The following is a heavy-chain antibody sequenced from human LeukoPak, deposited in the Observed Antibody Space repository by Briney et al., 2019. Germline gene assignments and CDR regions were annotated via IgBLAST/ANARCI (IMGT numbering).Heavy chain of an antibody. J-gene: IGHJ4*02. CDR3: AKHFYDSGSYYNVDS. CDR1: GFTFSSYA. Sequence: GGSLRLSCAASGFTFSSYAMSWVRQAPGKGLEWVSALTGSDSRTYYADSVKGRFTISRENSKKTLYLQMNSLRADDTAVYCCAKHFYDSGSYYNVDSWGQGTLVTVSS. D-gene: IGHD3-10*01. V-gene: IGHV3-23*01. CDR2: LTGSDSRT.